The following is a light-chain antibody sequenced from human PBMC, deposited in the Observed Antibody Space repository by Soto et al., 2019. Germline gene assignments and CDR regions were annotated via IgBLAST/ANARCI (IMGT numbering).Light chain of an antibody. V-gene: IGKV3D-15*01. CDR2: GAS. Sequence: EIVMTQSPATLSVSPGEGATLSCRASQRVGSNLAWYQQKPGQAPRLLIYGASTRATGIPARFSGSGSGTEFTLSIYNLQSEDFADYYCQQYDNWPLTFGGGTKVDIK. CDR1: QRVGSN. CDR3: QQYDNWPLT. J-gene: IGKJ4*01.